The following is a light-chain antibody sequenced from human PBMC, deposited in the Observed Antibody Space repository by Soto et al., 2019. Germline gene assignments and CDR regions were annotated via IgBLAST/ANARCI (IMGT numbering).Light chain of an antibody. J-gene: IGKJ5*01. V-gene: IGKV1-13*02. Sequence: ALQVTQSPSSLSASVGDTVTITCRASQGISSAFAWYQQKPGKVPRLLIYDVFNLQSGVPSRFSRSGSGTDFALTVIRLQPEDFATYYCQQLESYPLTFGKGTGLEVK. CDR2: DVF. CDR1: QGISSA. CDR3: QQLESYPLT.